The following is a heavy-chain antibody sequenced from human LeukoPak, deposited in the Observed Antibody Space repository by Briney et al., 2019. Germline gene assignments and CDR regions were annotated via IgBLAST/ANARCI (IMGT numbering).Heavy chain of an antibody. CDR2: IYSGGNT. Sequence: PGGSLRLSCAVSGFTVSSNSMSWVRQAPGKGLEWVSLIYSGGNTSYADSVKGRFTISRDNSKNTLHLQLNSLRAEDTAVYYCGRLKRSGYIIDLWGQGTLVTVSS. CDR3: GRLKRSGYIIDL. V-gene: IGHV3-53*01. D-gene: IGHD3-16*02. CDR1: GFTVSSNS. J-gene: IGHJ4*02.